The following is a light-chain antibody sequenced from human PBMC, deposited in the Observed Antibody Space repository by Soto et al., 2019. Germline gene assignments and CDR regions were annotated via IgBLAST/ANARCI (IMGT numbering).Light chain of an antibody. CDR2: GTS. CDR1: QSVSSSY. CDR3: QHYGSSLWT. V-gene: IGKV3-20*01. Sequence: ELVLTHSPGTLSLSPGERATLSCRASQSVSSSYLAWYQQKPGQAPRLLIYGTSSRATGIPDRFSGGGSGTDFTLTISRLEPEDFAVYYCQHYGSSLWTFGKGTK. J-gene: IGKJ1*01.